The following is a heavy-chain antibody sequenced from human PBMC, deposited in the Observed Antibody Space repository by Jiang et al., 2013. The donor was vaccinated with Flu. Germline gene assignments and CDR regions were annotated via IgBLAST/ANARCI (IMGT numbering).Heavy chain of an antibody. D-gene: IGHD2-21*01. CDR1: GFTVNSNY. CDR2: IYSGGIT. V-gene: IGHV3-66*01. J-gene: IGHJ6*02. Sequence: QLLESGGGLVQPGGSLRLSCAASGFTVNSNYMSWVRQAPGKGLEWVSVIYSGGITYYADSVEGRFIISRDNSKSTLHLQMNSLTAEDTAVYYCASAARVITSYYYDFGLDVWGQGTTVTVSS. CDR3: ASAARVITSYYYDFGLDV.